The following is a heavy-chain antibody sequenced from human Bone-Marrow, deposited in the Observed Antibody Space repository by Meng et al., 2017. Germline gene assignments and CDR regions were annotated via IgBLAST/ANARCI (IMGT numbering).Heavy chain of an antibody. V-gene: IGHV3-9*01. Sequence: SLKISCAASGFTFDDYAMHWVRQAPGKGLEWVSGISWNSGSIGYADSVKGRFTISRDNAKNSLYLQMNSLRAEDTALYYCAEARVAGYYYYYGMDVWGQGTTVTVSS. CDR3: AEARVAGYYYYYGMDV. D-gene: IGHD3-10*01. CDR1: GFTFDDYA. J-gene: IGHJ6*02. CDR2: ISWNSGSI.